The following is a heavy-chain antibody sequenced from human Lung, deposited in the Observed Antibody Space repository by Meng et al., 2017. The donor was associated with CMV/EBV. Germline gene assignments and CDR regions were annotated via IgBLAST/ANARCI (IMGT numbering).Heavy chain of an antibody. CDR3: ARGKQDAWELLAY. CDR1: GVPISSNIR. J-gene: IGHJ4*02. V-gene: IGHV4-4*02. D-gene: IGHD1-26*01. CDR2: IDDSGST. Sequence: QGQLPGSGPRTVKPSGTLSLPCGVSGVPISSNIRWTWVRQPPGKGLEWIGDIDDSGSTNYNPSLNSRISISLDKSKNHFSLKVNSVTAADTAVYYCARGKQDAWELLAYWGQGALVTVSS.